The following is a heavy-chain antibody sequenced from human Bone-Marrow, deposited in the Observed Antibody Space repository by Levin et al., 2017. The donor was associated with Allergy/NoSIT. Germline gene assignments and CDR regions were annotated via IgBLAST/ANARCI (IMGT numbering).Heavy chain of an antibody. CDR2: IYSNGRT. V-gene: IGHV3-66*01. J-gene: IGHJ4*02. CDR1: GFSVHNNY. Sequence: SCAASGFSVHNNYIRWVRQAPGKGLEWVSHIYSNGRTDYADAVKGRFTLSRDNPRNTLNLQMTSLRADDTAVYYCARDTGAWGQGTLVTVSS. D-gene: IGHD3-10*01. CDR3: ARDTGA.